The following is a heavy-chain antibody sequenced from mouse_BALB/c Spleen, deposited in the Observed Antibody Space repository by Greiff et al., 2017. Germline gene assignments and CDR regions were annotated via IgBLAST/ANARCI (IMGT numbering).Heavy chain of an antibody. Sequence: QVQLKQSGAELARPGASVKLSCKASGYTFTSYWMQWVKQRPGQGLEWIGAIYPGDGDTRYTQKFKGKATLTADKSSSTAYMQLSSLASEDSAVYYCARGSITTVVAPFDYWGQGTTLTVSS. D-gene: IGHD1-1*01. V-gene: IGHV1-87*01. J-gene: IGHJ2*01. CDR3: ARGSITTVVAPFDY. CDR2: IYPGDGDT. CDR1: GYTFTSYW.